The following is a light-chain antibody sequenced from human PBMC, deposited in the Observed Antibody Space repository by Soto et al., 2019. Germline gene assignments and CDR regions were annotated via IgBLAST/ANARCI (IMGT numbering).Light chain of an antibody. CDR1: QGIGRW. Sequence: DIQMTQSPSSVSASVGDRVTITCRASQGIGRWLAWYQQKPGKAPKLLIYAASSLQSEVPSRFSGSGSGTDFPLTISSLQPEDFATYHCQQANSFPPTFGGGTKVEIQ. CDR2: AAS. J-gene: IGKJ4*01. V-gene: IGKV1D-12*01. CDR3: QQANSFPPT.